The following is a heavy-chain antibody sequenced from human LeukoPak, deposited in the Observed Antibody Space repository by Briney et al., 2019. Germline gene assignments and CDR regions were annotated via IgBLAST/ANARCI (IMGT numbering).Heavy chain of an antibody. J-gene: IGHJ4*02. CDR1: GGPISSSYY. Sequence: PSETLSLTCTVSGGPISSSYYWVWIRQPPGQGLEWIGNIYYRGTTYYTLSLKSRLTISVDTSKNQFSLKLSSVTATDTAVYYCARMTLAHYFDYWGQGTLVSVSS. V-gene: IGHV4-39*01. CDR2: IYYRGTT. CDR3: ARMTLAHYFDY.